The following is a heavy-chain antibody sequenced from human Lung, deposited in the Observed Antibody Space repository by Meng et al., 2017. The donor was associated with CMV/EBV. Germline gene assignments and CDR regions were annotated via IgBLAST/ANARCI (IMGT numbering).Heavy chain of an antibody. Sequence: TLKQLGHTLGTPPQPRTLTCPFSGFSLSTFGVSWGWSRQHPGKALEGLALIICDDDARYSSALKSRLTITKDTAKTQVVLKMTNMDPGDTATFYCERTGGRTPGDYWGQGTLVTVSS. V-gene: IGHV2-5*02. CDR2: IICDDDA. J-gene: IGHJ4*02. CDR3: ERTGGRTPGDY. CDR1: GFSLSTFGVS. D-gene: IGHD2-8*02.